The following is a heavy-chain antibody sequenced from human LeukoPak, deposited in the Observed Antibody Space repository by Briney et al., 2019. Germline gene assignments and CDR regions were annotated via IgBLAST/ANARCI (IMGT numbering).Heavy chain of an antibody. D-gene: IGHD4-23*01. V-gene: IGHV4-31*03. CDR3: ARWNRAAVVTPKYYFDY. J-gene: IGHJ4*02. CDR1: GVSISSGGYY. CDR2: IYYSWST. Sequence: PSQTLSLTCTVSGVSISSGGYYWSWIRQHPGKGLEWIGYIYYSWSTYYKPSLKSRVTISVDTSKKQFSLKLSSVTAADTAVYYCARWNRAAVVTPKYYFDYWGQGTLVTVSS.